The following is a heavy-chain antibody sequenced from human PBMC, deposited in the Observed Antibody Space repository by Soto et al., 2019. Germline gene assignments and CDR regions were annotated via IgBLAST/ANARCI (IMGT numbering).Heavy chain of an antibody. CDR3: ARYTSYGLAFDI. CDR2: ISSSSSTI. J-gene: IGHJ3*02. V-gene: IGHV3-48*01. D-gene: IGHD2-2*02. Sequence: GGSLRLSCAASGFTFSSYSMNWVRQAPGKGLEWVSYISSSSSTIYYADSVKGRFTISRDNAKNSLYLQMNSLRAEDTAVYYCARYTSYGLAFDIWGQGTMVTVS. CDR1: GFTFSSYS.